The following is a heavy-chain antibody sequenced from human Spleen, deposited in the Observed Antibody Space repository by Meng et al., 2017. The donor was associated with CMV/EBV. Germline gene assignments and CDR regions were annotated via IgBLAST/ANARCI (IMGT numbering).Heavy chain of an antibody. V-gene: IGHV1-2*02. CDR1: GYTFTAHY. CDR2: INPNSGAT. Sequence: ASVKVSCKASGYTFTAHYFHWVRQAPGQGFEWMGWINPNSGATNYPQKFQGRFTMTRDTSISTAYMELRRLRSDDTAVYYCARDRGVYGSGRAYYYGLDVWGQGTTVTVSS. J-gene: IGHJ6*02. D-gene: IGHD3-10*01. CDR3: ARDRGVYGSGRAYYYGLDV.